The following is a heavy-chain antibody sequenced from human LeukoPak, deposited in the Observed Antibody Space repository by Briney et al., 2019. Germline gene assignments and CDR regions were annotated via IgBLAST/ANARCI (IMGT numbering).Heavy chain of an antibody. V-gene: IGHV3-23*01. CDR1: GFTFSSYA. CDR2: ISGSGGST. CDR3: AKDPYSSSWRYYFDY. Sequence: GESLKISCAASGFTFSSYAMSWVRQAPGKGLEWVSAISGSGGSTYYAASVKGRFTISRDNSKNTLYLQMNSLRAEDTAVYYCAKDPYSSSWRYYFDYWGQGTLVTVSS. D-gene: IGHD6-13*01. J-gene: IGHJ4*02.